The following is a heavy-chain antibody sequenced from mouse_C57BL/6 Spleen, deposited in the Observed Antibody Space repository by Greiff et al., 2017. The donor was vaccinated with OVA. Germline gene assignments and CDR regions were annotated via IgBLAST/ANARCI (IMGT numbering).Heavy chain of an antibody. D-gene: IGHD1-1*01. V-gene: IGHV5-4*01. J-gene: IGHJ4*01. CDR2: ISDGGSYT. CDR1: GFTFSSYA. CDR3: ALITTVVASYYAMDY. Sequence: EVQVVESGGGLVKPGGSLKLSCAASGFTFSSYAMSWVRQTPEKRLEWVATISDGGSYTYYPDNVKGRFTISRDNAKNNLYLQMSHLKSEDTAMYYCALITTVVASYYAMDYWGQGTSVTVSS.